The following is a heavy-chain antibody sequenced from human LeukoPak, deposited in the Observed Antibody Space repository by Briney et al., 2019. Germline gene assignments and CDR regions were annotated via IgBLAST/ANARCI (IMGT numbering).Heavy chain of an antibody. V-gene: IGHV3-30*03. CDR3: ASLYSSGRFDY. CDR2: ISYDGSNK. Sequence: GGSLRLSCAASGFTFSSYGMHWVRQAPGKGLEWVAVISYDGSNKYYADSVKGRFTTSRDNSKNTLYLQMNSLRAEDTAVYYCASLYSSGRFDYWGQGTLVTVSS. CDR1: GFTFSSYG. D-gene: IGHD6-19*01. J-gene: IGHJ4*02.